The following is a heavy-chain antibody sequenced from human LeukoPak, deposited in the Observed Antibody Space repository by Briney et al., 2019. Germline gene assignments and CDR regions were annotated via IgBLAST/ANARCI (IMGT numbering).Heavy chain of an antibody. CDR3: VTYNWQYEADY. Sequence: PGGSLRLSCAASGFTFSNYWMYWVRHVPGKGLVWVSRINGDGRNTNYADSVRGRFTVSRDNAKNTLYLQMNSLRAEDTATYYCVTYNWQYEADYWGQGTLVTVSS. D-gene: IGHD1-20*01. J-gene: IGHJ4*02. V-gene: IGHV3-74*01. CDR1: GFTFSNYW. CDR2: INGDGRNT.